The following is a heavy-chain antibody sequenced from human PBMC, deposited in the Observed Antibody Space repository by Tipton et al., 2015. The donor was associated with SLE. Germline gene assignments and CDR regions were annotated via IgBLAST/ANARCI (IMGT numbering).Heavy chain of an antibody. CDR2: INYSGSA. J-gene: IGHJ2*01. V-gene: IGHV4-39*07. Sequence: TLSLTCTVSGGSISSSTYYWGWIRQPPGKGLEWIGNINYSGSAHYNPSLRNRVTMSLDTSKNQFSLKLSSVTAADTAVYYCARTNLQESLVDWYFDLWGRGTLVTVSS. CDR3: ARTNLQESLVDWYFDL. CDR1: GGSISSSTYY. D-gene: IGHD5-24*01.